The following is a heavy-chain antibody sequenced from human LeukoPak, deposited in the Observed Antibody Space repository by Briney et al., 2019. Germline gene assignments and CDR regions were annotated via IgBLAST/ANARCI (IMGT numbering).Heavy chain of an antibody. CDR1: GFTFSNHA. D-gene: IGHD3-10*01. CDR2: ISGGGVST. V-gene: IGHV3-23*01. CDR3: ALYLRVRGDY. Sequence: PGGSLRLSCAASGFTFSNHAMMWVRQAPGRGLGWVSAISGGGVSTYYTDSVKGRFTISRDNSKNTLYLQMNSLRAEDTAVYYCALYLRVRGDYWGQGTLVTVSS. J-gene: IGHJ4*02.